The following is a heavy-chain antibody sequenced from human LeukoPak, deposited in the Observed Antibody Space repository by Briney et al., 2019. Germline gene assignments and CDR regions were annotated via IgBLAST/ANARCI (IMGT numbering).Heavy chain of an antibody. D-gene: IGHD2-2*01. Sequence: ASVKVSCKVSGYTLTELSMHWVRQAPGKGLEWMGGFDPEDGETIYAQKFQGRVTMTEDTSTDTAYMELSSLRSEDTAVYYCATAPIVPAAATFDYWGQGTLVTVSS. J-gene: IGHJ4*02. CDR2: FDPEDGET. CDR3: ATAPIVPAAATFDY. V-gene: IGHV1-24*01. CDR1: GYTLTELS.